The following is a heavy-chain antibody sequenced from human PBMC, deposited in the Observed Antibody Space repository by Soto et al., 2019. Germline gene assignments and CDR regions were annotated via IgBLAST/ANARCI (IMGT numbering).Heavy chain of an antibody. D-gene: IGHD3-16*02. J-gene: IGHJ3*02. CDR1: GYNFSKYW. CDR2: IYPGDSET. Sequence: PGESLKISCQGSGYNFSKYWIGWVRQMPGKGLEWMGNIYPGDSETRNSPSLQGQVTLSADKSINTAYLHFSSMKASDTAMYYCARPLGPGAFEIWGQGTIVTVSS. V-gene: IGHV5-51*01. CDR3: ARPLGPGAFEI.